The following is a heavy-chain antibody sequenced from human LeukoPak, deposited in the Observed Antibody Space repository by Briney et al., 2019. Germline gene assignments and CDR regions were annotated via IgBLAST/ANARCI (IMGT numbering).Heavy chain of an antibody. D-gene: IGHD6-19*01. CDR1: GYTITSYY. CDR2: INPSGGST. J-gene: IGHJ3*02. CDR3: ARAVAGNDAFDI. Sequence: ASVKVSCKASGYTITSYYMHWVRQAPGQGLEWMGIINPSGGSTSYAQKFQGRVTMTRDTSTSTVYMELSSLRSEDTAVYYCARAVAGNDAFDIWGQGTMVTVSS. V-gene: IGHV1-46*01.